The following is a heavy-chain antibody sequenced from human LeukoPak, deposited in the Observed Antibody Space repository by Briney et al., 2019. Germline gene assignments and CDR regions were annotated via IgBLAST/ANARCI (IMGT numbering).Heavy chain of an antibody. J-gene: IGHJ4*02. V-gene: IGHV4-34*01. CDR3: ARGYLIDY. CDR2: INHSGST. Sequence: SETLSLTCAVYGGSFSGYYWSWIRQPPGKGLEWIGEINHSGSTNYNPSLKSRVTISVDTSKNQFSLKLSSVTAADTAVYYCARGYLIDYWGQGTLVTVSS. CDR1: GGSFSGYY.